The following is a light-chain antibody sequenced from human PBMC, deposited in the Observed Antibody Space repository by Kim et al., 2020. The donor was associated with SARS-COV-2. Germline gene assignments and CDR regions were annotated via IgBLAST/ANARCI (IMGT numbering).Light chain of an antibody. Sequence: DIQMTQSPSTLSASVGDRVTITCRASQSIRSWLAWYQQKPGKAPKLQIYKASSLESGVPSRFSGSGSGTEFTLTISSLQPDDFATYYCQEYETYSWTFGQGTKVEI. CDR3: QEYETYSWT. V-gene: IGKV1-5*03. CDR2: KAS. CDR1: QSIRSW. J-gene: IGKJ1*01.